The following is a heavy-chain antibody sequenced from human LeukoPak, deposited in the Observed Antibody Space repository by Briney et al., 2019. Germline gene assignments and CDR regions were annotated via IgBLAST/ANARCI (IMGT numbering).Heavy chain of an antibody. CDR1: GFTFSSYA. V-gene: IGHV3-23*01. D-gene: IGHD3-3*01. J-gene: IGHJ4*02. CDR3: ARVAGGPGKLPHYDFWSGYWTYFDY. CDR2: ISGSGGST. Sequence: GGSLRLSCAASGFTFSSYAMSWVRQAPGKGLEWVSAISGSGGSTYYADSVKGRVTISRDNSKNTLYLQMNGLRAEDTAVYYCARVAGGPGKLPHYDFWSGYWTYFDYWGQGTLVTVSS.